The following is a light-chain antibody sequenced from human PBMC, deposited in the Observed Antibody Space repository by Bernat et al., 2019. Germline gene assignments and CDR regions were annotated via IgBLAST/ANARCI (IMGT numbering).Light chain of an antibody. CDR3: QHRSEWPIT. CDR1: QSISNRW. J-gene: IGKJ5*01. CDR2: DIS. V-gene: IGKV3-11*01. Sequence: DIVLTPSPATLSLSPGERAPLSCRARQSISNRWLAWYKQKPGQAPRLLIYDISNRATGIPPRFSGRGSGPYFVLTISSLEPEDFAVYDGQHRSEWPITFGQGTRLEIK.